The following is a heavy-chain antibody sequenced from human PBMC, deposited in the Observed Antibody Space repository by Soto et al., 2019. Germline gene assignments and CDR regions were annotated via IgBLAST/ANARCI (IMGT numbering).Heavy chain of an antibody. CDR1: GFSLSTSGVG. Sequence: SGPTLVKPTQTLTLTCTFSGFSLSTSGVGVGWIRQPPGKALEWLALIYWNDDKRYSPSLKSRLTITKDTSKNQVVLTMTNMDPVDTATYYCAHRLSWVTTYYFDYWGQGTLVTVSS. CDR2: IYWNDDK. D-gene: IGHD4-17*01. CDR3: AHRLSWVTTYYFDY. J-gene: IGHJ4*02. V-gene: IGHV2-5*01.